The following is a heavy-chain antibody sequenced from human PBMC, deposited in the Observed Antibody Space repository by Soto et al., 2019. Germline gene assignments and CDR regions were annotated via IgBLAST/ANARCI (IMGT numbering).Heavy chain of an antibody. V-gene: IGHV3-74*03. CDR3: AREAGYCSRTSCYRRAFDT. CDR2: INTDGGSS. D-gene: IGHD2-2*01. Sequence: EVQLVESGGDLVQPGGSLSLSCAASGFTFSGHWMHWVHQVPRKGLEWVSRINTDGGSSAYADSVKGRFAISRDNAKNTLYLQMNGLRAEDTAVYYCAREAGYCSRTSCYRRAFDTWGQGTTVTVSS. J-gene: IGHJ3*02. CDR1: GFTFSGHW.